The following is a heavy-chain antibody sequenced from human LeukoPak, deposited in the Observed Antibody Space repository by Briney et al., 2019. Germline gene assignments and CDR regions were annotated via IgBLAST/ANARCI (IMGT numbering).Heavy chain of an antibody. Sequence: SETLSLTCTVSGGSISTYYWSWIRQPPGKGLEWIGYIYYSGSTNYNPSLKSRVTISVDTSKNQFSLKLSSVTAADTAVYYCARRYVDTALDYFDYWGQGTLVTVSS. J-gene: IGHJ4*02. D-gene: IGHD5-18*01. V-gene: IGHV4-59*01. CDR3: ARRYVDTALDYFDY. CDR1: GGSISTYY. CDR2: IYYSGST.